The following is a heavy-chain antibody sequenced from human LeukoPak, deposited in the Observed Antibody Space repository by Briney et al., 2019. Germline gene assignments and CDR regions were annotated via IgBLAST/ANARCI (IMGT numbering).Heavy chain of an antibody. CDR2: INHSGST. CDR1: GGSFSGYY. Sequence: SETLSLTCAVYGGSFSGYYWSWIRQPSGKGLEWIGEINHSGSTNYNPSLKSRVTISVDTSKNQFSLKLSSVTAADTAVYYCARGRIYDILTGYYKRGAFDIWGQGTMVTVSS. J-gene: IGHJ3*02. D-gene: IGHD3-9*01. CDR3: ARGRIYDILTGYYKRGAFDI. V-gene: IGHV4-34*01.